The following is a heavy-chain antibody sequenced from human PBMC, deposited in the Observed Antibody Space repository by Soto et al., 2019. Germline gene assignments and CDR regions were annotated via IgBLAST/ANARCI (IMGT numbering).Heavy chain of an antibody. J-gene: IGHJ6*02. CDR3: ARPRDGHKGKNYYGMDV. CDR2: IYPGDSDT. Sequence: PGESLKISCKGSGYSFIDYWIGWVRQVPGKGLEWMGVIYPGDSDTRYSPSFQGHVTISADKSISTAYLQWSTLKASDTAKYYCARPRDGHKGKNYYGMDVWGQGTTVTVSS. CDR1: GYSFIDYW. V-gene: IGHV5-51*01.